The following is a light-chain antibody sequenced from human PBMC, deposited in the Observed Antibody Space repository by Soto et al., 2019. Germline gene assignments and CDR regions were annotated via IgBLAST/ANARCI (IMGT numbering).Light chain of an antibody. CDR3: QQHSNSPLT. V-gene: IGKV3-11*01. CDR2: DAS. CDR1: QSVSSY. Sequence: EIVLTQSPATLSLSRGERATLSCRASQSVSSYLAWYQQKPGQAPRLLIYDASNRATGIPARFSGSGSGTDFTLTISSLEPEYFAVYYCQQHSNSPLTFGGDTNVAIK. J-gene: IGKJ4*01.